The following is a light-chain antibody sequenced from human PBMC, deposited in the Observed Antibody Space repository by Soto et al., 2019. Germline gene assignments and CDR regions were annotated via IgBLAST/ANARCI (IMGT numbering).Light chain of an antibody. V-gene: IGKV1-5*03. CDR2: KAS. CDR3: QHYNSYSEA. J-gene: IGKJ1*01. CDR1: RTISSW. Sequence: DIQMTQSPSTLSGSVGDRVTITCRASRTISSWLAWYQQKPGKAPKLLIYKASTLKSGVPSRFSGSGSGTEFTLTISSLQPDDFATYYCQHYNSYSEAFGQRTKV.